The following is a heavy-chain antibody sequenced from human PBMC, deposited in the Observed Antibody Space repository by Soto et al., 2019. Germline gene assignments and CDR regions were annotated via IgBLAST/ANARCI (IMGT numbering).Heavy chain of an antibody. V-gene: IGHV3-48*02. CDR2: ISSSSSTI. Sequence: EVQLVESGGGLVQPGGSLRLSCAASGFTFSSYSMNWVRQAPGKGLEWVSYISSSSSTIYYADSVKGRFTISRDNAKNSLYLQMNSLRDEDTAVYYCARDRYQSDYGDYDSSWDASDYWGQGTLVTVSS. CDR1: GFTFSSYS. D-gene: IGHD4-17*01. J-gene: IGHJ4*02. CDR3: ARDRYQSDYGDYDSSWDASDY.